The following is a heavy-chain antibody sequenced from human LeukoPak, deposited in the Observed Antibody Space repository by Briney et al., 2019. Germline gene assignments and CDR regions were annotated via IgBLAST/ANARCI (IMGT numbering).Heavy chain of an antibody. Sequence: SQTLSLTCTVSGGSISSGSYYWSWVRQPDGKGLEWIGRIYTSGSTNYNPSLKSRVTISVDTSKNQFSLKLSSVTAADTAVYYCAREPLSDYDFSTPTIFPGVYWGQGTLVTVSS. CDR2: IYTSGST. CDR3: AREPLSDYDFSTPTIFPGVY. D-gene: IGHD3-3*01. J-gene: IGHJ4*02. V-gene: IGHV4-61*02. CDR1: GGSISSGSYY.